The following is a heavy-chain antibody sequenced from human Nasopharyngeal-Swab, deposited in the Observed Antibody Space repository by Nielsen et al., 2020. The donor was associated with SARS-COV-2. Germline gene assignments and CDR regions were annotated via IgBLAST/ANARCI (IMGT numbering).Heavy chain of an antibody. D-gene: IGHD6-19*01. CDR1: GFPFSDYY. CDR2: IHSVSSFT. Sequence: GESLKISCTASGFPFSDYYMSWVRQAPGKGLEWVSYIHSVSSFTDYADSVKGRFTISRDNAKSSLYLQLNSLRDEDTAVYYCARDHGTVTGLYFYGMDVWGQGTTVTVSS. V-gene: IGHV3-11*06. CDR3: ARDHGTVTGLYFYGMDV. J-gene: IGHJ6*02.